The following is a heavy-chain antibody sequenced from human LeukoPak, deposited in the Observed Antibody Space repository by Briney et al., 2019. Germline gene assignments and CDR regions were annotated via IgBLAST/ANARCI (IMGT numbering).Heavy chain of an antibody. CDR1: GHTFSSYS. CDR2: ISGSGVNT. J-gene: IGHJ3*02. Sequence: PGGSLRLSCTASGHTFSSYSMTWVRQAPGKGLEWVSAISGSGVNTYYADSVKGRFAASRGNSKNTLYLQMNSLRAEDTAVYYCARGRSGYGPFDAFDIWGQGTWVTVSS. V-gene: IGHV3-23*01. CDR3: ARGRSGYGPFDAFDI. D-gene: IGHD3-22*01.